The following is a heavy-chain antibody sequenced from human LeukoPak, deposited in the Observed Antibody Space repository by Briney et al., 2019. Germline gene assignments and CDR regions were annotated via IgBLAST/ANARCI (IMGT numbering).Heavy chain of an antibody. D-gene: IGHD4-4*01. V-gene: IGHV4-59*08. Sequence: SSETLSLTCTVSGGSISSYYWSWIRQPPGKGLEWIGYIYHSGSTNYNPSLKSRVTISVDTSKNQFSLKLSSVTAADTAVYYCARSYDYSNHVLGYWGQGTGVTVSS. CDR1: GGSISSYY. J-gene: IGHJ4*02. CDR2: IYHSGST. CDR3: ARSYDYSNHVLGY.